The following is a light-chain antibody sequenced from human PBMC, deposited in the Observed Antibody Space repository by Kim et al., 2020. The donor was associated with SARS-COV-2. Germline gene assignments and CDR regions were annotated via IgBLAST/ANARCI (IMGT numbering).Light chain of an antibody. Sequence: KTVTISCTGSSGIIASNYVQCHQQRPGSAPTTVIYEDNQRPSGVPDRFSGSIDSSSNSASLTISGLKTEYESDYYCQSYDSSNQGVFGGGTQLTVL. CDR3: QSYDSSNQGV. CDR1: SGIIASNY. CDR2: EDN. V-gene: IGLV6-57*02. J-gene: IGLJ3*02.